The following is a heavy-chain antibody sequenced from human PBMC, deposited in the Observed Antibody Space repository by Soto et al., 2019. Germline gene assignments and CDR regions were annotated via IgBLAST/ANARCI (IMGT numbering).Heavy chain of an antibody. CDR2: ISAYNGNT. CDR3: ARDGGKYYDILTGYQRQGYYYGMDV. Sequence: ASVKVSCKASGYTFTSYGISWVGQAPGQGLEWMGWISAYNGNTNYAPNLQGRVTMTTDTSTSTDYMELRSLRSDDTAVYYCARDGGKYYDILTGYQRQGYYYGMDVWG. V-gene: IGHV1-18*04. CDR1: GYTFTSYG. J-gene: IGHJ6*02. D-gene: IGHD3-9*01.